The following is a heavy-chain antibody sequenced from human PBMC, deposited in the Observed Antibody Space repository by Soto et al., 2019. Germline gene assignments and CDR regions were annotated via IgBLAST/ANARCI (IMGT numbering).Heavy chain of an antibody. Sequence: GLSLRLSCAASGFNFNSYTINWVRQAPGKRLEWLSSISSSGYIFSTDSVRGRFTISRDNAKNSVYLKIKSLRAEDTDVYFCARDCSGGSCYPGMDVWGQGTTVTLS. CDR3: ARDCSGGSCYPGMDV. CDR2: ISSSGYI. D-gene: IGHD2-15*01. V-gene: IGHV3-21*01. CDR1: GFNFNSYT. J-gene: IGHJ6*02.